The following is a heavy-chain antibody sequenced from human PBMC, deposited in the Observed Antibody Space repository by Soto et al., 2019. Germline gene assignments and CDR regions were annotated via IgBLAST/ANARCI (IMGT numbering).Heavy chain of an antibody. Sequence: EVQLLESGGGLVQPGGSLRLSCAASGFTFSNYAVTWVRQAPGKGLEWVSTISGSGGSTYYADSVKGRFTISRDNSKNTLYQQMNSLRAEDTAVYYCAKDQGSSWYEIDYWGQGNLVTVSS. CDR3: AKDQGSSWYEIDY. V-gene: IGHV3-23*01. J-gene: IGHJ4*02. CDR2: ISGSGGST. D-gene: IGHD6-13*01. CDR1: GFTFSNYA.